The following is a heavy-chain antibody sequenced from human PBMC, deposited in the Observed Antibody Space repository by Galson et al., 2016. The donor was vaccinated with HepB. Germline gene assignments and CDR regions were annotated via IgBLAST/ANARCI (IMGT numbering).Heavy chain of an antibody. V-gene: IGHV3-23*01. Sequence: SLRLSCAASGFTFSNHDMNWVRQAPGKGLEYISNINYRGESTSYVDSVKGRFTISRDNSRNTLYLQMDNLRAEDTAIYCCVKDPNWEAGCWGRGTPVTVSS. J-gene: IGHJ4*02. CDR2: INYRGEST. D-gene: IGHD7-27*01. CDR1: GFTFSNHD. CDR3: VKDPNWEAGC.